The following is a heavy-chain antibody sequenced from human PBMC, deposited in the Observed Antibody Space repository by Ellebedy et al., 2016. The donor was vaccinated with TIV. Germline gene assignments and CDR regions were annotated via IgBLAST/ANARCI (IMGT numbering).Heavy chain of an antibody. CDR2: IYPGDSDT. CDR1: GYDFTDFW. CDR3: ARHLGYADSDIDF. V-gene: IGHV5-51*01. D-gene: IGHD4-17*01. J-gene: IGHJ4*02. Sequence: GESLKISCQGSGYDFTDFWIGWVRQMPGKGLESMGIIYPGDSDTRYSSSFQGQVTISVDKSIRTAYLQWNSLKASDSAMYYCARHLGYADSDIDFWGQGTLVTVSS.